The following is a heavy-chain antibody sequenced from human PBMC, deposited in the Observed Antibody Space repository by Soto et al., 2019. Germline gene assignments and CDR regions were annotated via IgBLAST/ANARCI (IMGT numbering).Heavy chain of an antibody. CDR1: GFTFSGYW. D-gene: IGHD3-3*01. CDR3: ARDRYSYYDFWSGSLPYYYFGMDV. J-gene: IGHJ6*02. CDR2: IKQDGSNK. V-gene: IGHV3-7*01. Sequence: PGGSLRLSCAASGFTFSGYWVSWVRQAPGKGLEGVASIKQDGSNKYYVDSVKGRFTISRDNAKNSLYLQMNSLRAEDTAVYYCARDRYSYYDFWSGSLPYYYFGMDVWGQGTTVTVSS.